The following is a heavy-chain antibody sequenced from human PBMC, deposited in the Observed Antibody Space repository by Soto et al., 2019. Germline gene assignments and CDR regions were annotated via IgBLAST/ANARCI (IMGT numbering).Heavy chain of an antibody. Sequence: QVHLVQSGAEVKKPGASVKLSCKASGYNFNKYYVDWVRQAPGQGLEWMGILKPSDGSTTYAQKFQGRVTMPRDTSTGTAYMELNSLRVEDTAVYYCARGLAPDVVTAQDSWGQGTLVTVSS. CDR1: GYNFNKYY. CDR2: LKPSDGST. CDR3: ARGLAPDVVTAQDS. J-gene: IGHJ4*02. D-gene: IGHD2-21*02. V-gene: IGHV1-46*02.